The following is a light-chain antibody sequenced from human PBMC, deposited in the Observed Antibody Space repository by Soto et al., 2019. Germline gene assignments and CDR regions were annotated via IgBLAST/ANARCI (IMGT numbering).Light chain of an antibody. Sequence: QSALTQPASVSWAPGHSITISCTGTSSDVCGYKHVAWYQQHPGKAPKLMIYEVNNRPSGVSNRFSGSKSGNTASLTISGLQAEDEAASYCRSYTSSSTLYVFGTGTKVTVL. J-gene: IGLJ1*01. CDR2: EVN. CDR3: RSYTSSSTLYV. V-gene: IGLV2-14*01. CDR1: SSDVCGYKH.